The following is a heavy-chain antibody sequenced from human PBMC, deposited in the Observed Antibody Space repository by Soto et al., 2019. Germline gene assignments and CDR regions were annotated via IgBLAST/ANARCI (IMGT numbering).Heavy chain of an antibody. J-gene: IGHJ4*02. CDR2: INAGNGNT. CDR3: ARDPHLDS. Sequence: ASVKVSCKASGYTFTSSTIHWVRQAPGQRLEWMGWINAGNGNTKYSQRIQDRITITRDTSASTAYMELSSLRSEDTAVYYCARDPHLDSWGRGTPVTVPS. CDR1: GYTFTSST. V-gene: IGHV1-3*01.